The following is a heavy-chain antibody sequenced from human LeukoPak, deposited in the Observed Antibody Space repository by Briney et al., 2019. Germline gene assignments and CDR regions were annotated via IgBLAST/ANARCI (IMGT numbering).Heavy chain of an antibody. V-gene: IGHV6-1*01. D-gene: IGHD7-27*01. J-gene: IGHJ3*02. CDR1: GDSVSSNSVA. CDR2: TYYRSKWYN. Sequence: SQTLSLTCAVSGDSVSSNSVAWNWIRQSPSRGLEWLGRTYYRSKWYNDYAVFVKSRITINPDTSKNQISLQLKSVIPEDTAVYYCAREASLTGDAFDIWGQGTMVTVSS. CDR3: AREASLTGDAFDI.